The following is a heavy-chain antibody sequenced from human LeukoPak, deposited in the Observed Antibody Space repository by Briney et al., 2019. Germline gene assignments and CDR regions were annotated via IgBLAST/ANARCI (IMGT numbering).Heavy chain of an antibody. V-gene: IGHV3-23*01. D-gene: IGHD5-24*01. CDR3: AKSSRGLLEMATINY. CDR1: GFTFSSYA. J-gene: IGHJ4*02. CDR2: IRGSGGST. Sequence: GGSLRLSCAASGFTFSSYAMSWVRQAPGKGLEWVSAIRGSGGSTYYADSVKGRFTISRDNSKNTLYLQMNSLRAEDTAVYYCAKSSRGLLEMATINYWGQGTLVTVSS.